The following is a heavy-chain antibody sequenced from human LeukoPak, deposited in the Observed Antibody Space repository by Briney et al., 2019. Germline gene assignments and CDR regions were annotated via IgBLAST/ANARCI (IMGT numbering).Heavy chain of an antibody. CDR1: GFTFSSYA. J-gene: IGHJ4*02. Sequence: GGSLRLSCAASGFTFSSYAMHWVRQAPGKGLEYVSAISSNGGSTYYANSVKGRFTISRDNSKNTLYLQMGSLRAEDMAVYYCARAGDIVVVPAAMWYDYWGQGTLVTVSS. CDR2: ISSNGGST. CDR3: ARAGDIVVVPAAMWYDY. V-gene: IGHV3-64*01. D-gene: IGHD2-2*01.